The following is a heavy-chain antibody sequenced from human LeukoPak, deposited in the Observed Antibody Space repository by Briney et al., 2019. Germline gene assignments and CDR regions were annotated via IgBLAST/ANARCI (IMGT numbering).Heavy chain of an antibody. D-gene: IGHD2-2*01. J-gene: IGHJ4*02. V-gene: IGHV3-7*01. Sequence: GGSLRLSCAASGFTFSSYWMSWVRQAPGKGLEWVANINEDGSEKYYVDSVKGRFTISRDNADNSLYLQMNSLRAEDTAVYYCAYTSGYYARAQFDYWGQGTLVTVSS. CDR2: INEDGSEK. CDR3: AYTSGYYARAQFDY. CDR1: GFTFSSYW.